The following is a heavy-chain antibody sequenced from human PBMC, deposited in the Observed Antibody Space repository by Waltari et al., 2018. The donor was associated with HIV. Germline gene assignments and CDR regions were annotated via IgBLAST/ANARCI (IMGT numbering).Heavy chain of an antibody. V-gene: IGHV3-66*01. CDR3: ATSNYFDC. CDR1: GFTVRSNY. J-gene: IGHJ4*02. Sequence: EIQMVEIGGALVQPGGSLRLSCAVSGFTVRSNYMNWVRQAPGTWLEWISLMYSRGDTNYADSVKDRFTISRDNSRNTLYLQMNRLRAEDTAVYYCATSNYFDCWGPGTLVTVSS. CDR2: MYSRGDT. D-gene: IGHD4-4*01.